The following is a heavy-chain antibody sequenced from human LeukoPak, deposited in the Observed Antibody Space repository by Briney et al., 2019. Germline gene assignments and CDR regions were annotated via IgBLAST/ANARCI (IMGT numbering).Heavy chain of an antibody. V-gene: IGHV4-59*12. CDR3: ARDSSSGIRGMDV. CDR1: GGSISSYY. Sequence: PSETLSLACTASGGSISSYYWSWIRQPPGKGLEGIWYIYYSGSTNYNPSLKSRVTISVDTSKNQFSLKLSSVTAADTAVYYFARDSSSGIRGMDVWGQGTTVTVSS. J-gene: IGHJ6*02. CDR2: IYYSGST. D-gene: IGHD3-10*01.